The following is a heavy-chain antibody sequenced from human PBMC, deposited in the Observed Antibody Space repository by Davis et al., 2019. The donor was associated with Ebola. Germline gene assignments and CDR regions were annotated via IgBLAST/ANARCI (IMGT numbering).Heavy chain of an antibody. D-gene: IGHD3-10*01. CDR1: GYTFTSYA. V-gene: IGHV1-3*01. CDR3: AREGGLVRGVIITWKNGMDV. CDR2: INAGNGNT. Sequence: AASVKVSCKASGYTFTSYAIHWMRQAPGQRPEWMGWINAGNGNTKYSQRFQDRITITRDTSASTAYMELSSLRSEDTAVYYCAREGGLVRGVIITWKNGMDVWGQGTTVTVSS. J-gene: IGHJ6*02.